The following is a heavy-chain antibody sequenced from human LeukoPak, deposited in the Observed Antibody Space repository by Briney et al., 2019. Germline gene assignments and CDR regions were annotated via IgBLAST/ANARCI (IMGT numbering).Heavy chain of an antibody. Sequence: GETLKISCQGSGYRFTSYWIAWVRQMPGKGLEWMGIIYPGDSDTRYSPSFQGQVTISADKSISTAYLQWSTLKASDTAMYYCARTICSGGSCQRGLSSYWFDPWGQGTLITVSS. J-gene: IGHJ5*02. V-gene: IGHV5-51*01. CDR2: IYPGDSDT. CDR3: ARTICSGGSCQRGLSSYWFDP. CDR1: GYRFTSYW. D-gene: IGHD2-15*01.